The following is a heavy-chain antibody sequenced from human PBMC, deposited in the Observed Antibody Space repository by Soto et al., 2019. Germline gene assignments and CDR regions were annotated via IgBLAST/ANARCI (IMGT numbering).Heavy chain of an antibody. D-gene: IGHD5-12*01. CDR2: FYDSGST. J-gene: IGHJ6*02. V-gene: IGHV4-61*01. Sequence: SETLSLTCTVSGVSVSSGSFYWSWIRRPPGKGLEWIGYFYDSGSTNYNPSLRSLVTMSVDTSKNQFSLKLSSVTAADTAVYYCAASAPPATNYYYAMDVWGQGTTVTVSS. CDR3: AASAPPATNYYYAMDV. CDR1: GVSVSSGSFY.